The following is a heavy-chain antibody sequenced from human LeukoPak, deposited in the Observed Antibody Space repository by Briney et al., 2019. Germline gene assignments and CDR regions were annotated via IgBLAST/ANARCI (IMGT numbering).Heavy chain of an antibody. Sequence: ASVKVSCKVSGYTLTELSMHWVRQAPGKGLEWMGGFDPEDGETIYAQKFQGRVTMTEDTSTDTAYMELSSLRSEDTAVYYCATVEGGYYDSSGPYYFDYWGQGTLVTASS. CDR1: GYTLTELS. CDR2: FDPEDGET. CDR3: ATVEGGYYDSSGPYYFDY. J-gene: IGHJ4*02. D-gene: IGHD3-22*01. V-gene: IGHV1-24*01.